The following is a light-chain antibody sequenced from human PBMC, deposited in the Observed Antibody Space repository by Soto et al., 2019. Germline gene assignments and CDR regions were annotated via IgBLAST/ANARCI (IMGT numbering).Light chain of an antibody. CDR3: QQYNGDSRT. CDR1: QSISTW. J-gene: IGKJ1*01. V-gene: IGKV1-5*03. CDR2: GAS. Sequence: DIQMTQSPSTLSASVGDRITITCRASQSISTWLAWYQQRPGMPPKLLIYGASTLQSGVPSRFSGSGSGTESSLTISSLQPDDFATYYCQQYNGDSRTFGQGTKVEIK.